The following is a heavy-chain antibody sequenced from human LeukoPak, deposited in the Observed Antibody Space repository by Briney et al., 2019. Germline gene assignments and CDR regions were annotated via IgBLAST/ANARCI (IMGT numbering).Heavy chain of an antibody. CDR1: GGSFSGYY. J-gene: IGHJ4*02. CDR3: ARARYGDYDNY. CDR2: INHSGST. D-gene: IGHD4-17*01. V-gene: IGHV4-34*01. Sequence: SETLPLTCAVYGGSFSGYYWSWIRQPPGKGLEWIGEINHSGSTNYNPSLKSRVTISVDTSKNQFSLKLSSVTAADTAVYYCARARYGDYDNYWGQGTLVTVSS.